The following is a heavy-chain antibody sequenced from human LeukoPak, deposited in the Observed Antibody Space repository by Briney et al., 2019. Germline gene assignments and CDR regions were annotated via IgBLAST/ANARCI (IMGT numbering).Heavy chain of an antibody. V-gene: IGHV1-8*01. CDR1: GYTFTSYD. Sequence: ASVKVSCKASGYTFTSYDINWVRQATGQGLEWMGWMNPNSGNTGYAQKSQGRVTMTRNTSISTAYMELSSLRSGDTAVYYCARGSGGSNYGWFDPWGQGTLVTVSS. CDR3: ARGSGGSNYGWFDP. CDR2: MNPNSGNT. D-gene: IGHD2-15*01. J-gene: IGHJ5*02.